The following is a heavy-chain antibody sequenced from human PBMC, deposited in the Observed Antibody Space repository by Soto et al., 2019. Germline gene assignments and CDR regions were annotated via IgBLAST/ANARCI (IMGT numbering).Heavy chain of an antibody. J-gene: IGHJ5*02. CDR2: ISYDGSNK. CDR1: RFTFSSYA. V-gene: IGHV3-30-3*01. D-gene: IGHD2-2*02. CDR3: ARDGGYCSSTSCYRDLNWFDP. Sequence: GGSLILSCAASRFTFSSYAMHWVRQSPGKRLPSVAVISYDGSNKYYADSVKGRFTISRDNSKNTLYLQMNSLGAEDTAVYYCARDGGYCSSTSCYRDLNWFDPWGQGTLVTGSS.